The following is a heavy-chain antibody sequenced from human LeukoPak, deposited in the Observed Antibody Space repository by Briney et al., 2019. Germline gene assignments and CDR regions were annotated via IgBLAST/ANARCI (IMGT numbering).Heavy chain of an antibody. Sequence: GGSLRLSCAASGFTFSSYWMSGVRQAPGKGLEWVANIKQDGSEKYYVDSVKGRFTISRDNAKNSLYLQMNSLRAEDTAVYYCARWGDRGYSGYPAFDIDYWGQGTLVTVSS. CDR2: IKQDGSEK. CDR1: GFTFSSYW. D-gene: IGHD5-12*01. CDR3: ARWGDRGYSGYPAFDIDY. V-gene: IGHV3-7*01. J-gene: IGHJ4*02.